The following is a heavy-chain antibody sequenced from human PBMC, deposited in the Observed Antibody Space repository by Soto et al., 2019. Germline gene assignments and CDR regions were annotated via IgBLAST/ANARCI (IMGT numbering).Heavy chain of an antibody. CDR2: IYYSGNT. CDR1: GGSISSSSYY. J-gene: IGHJ4*02. D-gene: IGHD3-10*01. V-gene: IGHV4-39*01. Sequence: SETLSLTCTVSGGSISSSSYYWGWIRQPPGKGLEWIGSIYYSGNTYYNPSLKSRVTISVDTSKKQFSLKLSPVTAADTAVYYCARHTQGGLLPFDSWGQGTLVTVSS. CDR3: ARHTQGGLLPFDS.